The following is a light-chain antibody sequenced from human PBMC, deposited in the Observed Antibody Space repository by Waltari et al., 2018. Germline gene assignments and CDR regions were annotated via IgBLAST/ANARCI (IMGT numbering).Light chain of an antibody. V-gene: IGLV1-40*01. CDR1: SSHIGAGYD. CDR2: INT. CDR3: QSYDSSLSGRV. J-gene: IGLJ2*01. Sequence: QSVLTQPPSVSGAPGQRVTISCSGSSSHIGAGYDVHWFQQLPGTPPKLLSYINTNRPSGVPDRFSGSRAGTSASLAITGLRAEDEADYYCQSYDSSLSGRVFGGGTKVTVL.